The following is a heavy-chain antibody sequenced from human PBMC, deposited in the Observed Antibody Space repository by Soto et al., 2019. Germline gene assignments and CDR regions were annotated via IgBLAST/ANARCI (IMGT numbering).Heavy chain of an antibody. D-gene: IGHD3-10*01. J-gene: IGHJ6*02. CDR3: ARDRGHYGSWTYYYYYGMDV. CDR1: GFTFSSYA. V-gene: IGHV3-30-3*01. Sequence: QVQLVESGGGVVQPGRSLRLSCAASGFTFSSYAMHWVRQAPGKGLEWVAVISYDGSNKYYADSVKGRFTISRDNSKNTLYLQMNSLRAEDTAVYYCARDRGHYGSWTYYYYYGMDVWGQGTTVTVSS. CDR2: ISYDGSNK.